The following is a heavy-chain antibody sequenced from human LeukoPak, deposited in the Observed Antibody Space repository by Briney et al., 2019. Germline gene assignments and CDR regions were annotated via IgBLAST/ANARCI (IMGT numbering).Heavy chain of an antibody. CDR3: AKDKPIEGLRLGELSLSTPDYYYYGMDV. CDR2: IFYSGNT. D-gene: IGHD3-16*02. J-gene: IGHJ6*02. CDR1: GGSISTSDYY. V-gene: IGHV4-30-4*01. Sequence: SETLSLTCTVSGGSISTSDYYWNWIRQPPGKGLEWIGYIFYSGNTYYNPSLKSRVTISVDTSKNQFSLKLSSVTAADTAVYYCAKDKPIEGLRLGELSLSTPDYYYYGMDVWGQGTTVTVSS.